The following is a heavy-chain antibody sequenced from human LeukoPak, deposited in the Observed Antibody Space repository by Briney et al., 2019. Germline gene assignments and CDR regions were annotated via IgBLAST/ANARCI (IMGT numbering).Heavy chain of an antibody. CDR1: GFSFSSYS. V-gene: IGHV3-23*01. Sequence: PGGSLRLSSAASGFSFSSYSLHWVRQAPRQGLEWVSSISGRSDGPYYADSVKGRVTTSRDNSKSTMYLQINNVRAEDAAVYYCAKDPLNYGGHYFDNWGQGTRVTVSS. CDR2: ISGRSDGP. J-gene: IGHJ4*02. CDR3: AKDPLNYGGHYFDN. D-gene: IGHD4-23*01.